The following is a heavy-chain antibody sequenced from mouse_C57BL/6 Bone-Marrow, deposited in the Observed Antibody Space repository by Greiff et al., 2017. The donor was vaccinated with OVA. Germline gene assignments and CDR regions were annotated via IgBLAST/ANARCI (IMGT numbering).Heavy chain of an antibody. CDR1: GFTFSDYG. CDR2: ISSGSSTI. Sequence: EVNVVESGGGLVKPGGSLKLSCAASGFTFSDYGMHWVRQAPEKGLEWVAYISSGSSTIYYADTVTGRFTISRDNAKNTLFLQMTRLRSENTAMYYGAREELRWYYFDYWGQGTTLTVSS. D-gene: IGHD1-1*02. CDR3: AREELRWYYFDY. V-gene: IGHV5-17*01. J-gene: IGHJ2*01.